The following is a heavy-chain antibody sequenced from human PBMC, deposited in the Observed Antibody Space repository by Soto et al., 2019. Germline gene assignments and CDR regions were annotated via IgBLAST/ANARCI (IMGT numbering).Heavy chain of an antibody. V-gene: IGHV3-23*01. CDR1: GFTFSSYA. Sequence: EVQLLESGGGLVQPGGSLRLSCAASGFTFSSYAMSWVRQAPGKGLEWVSAISGSGGSTYYADSVKGRFTISRDNSKNTLYLQMKSLRAEDTAVYYCANLVEAGLYYGMDVWGQGTTVTVSS. D-gene: IGHD6-13*01. CDR3: ANLVEAGLYYGMDV. CDR2: ISGSGGST. J-gene: IGHJ6*02.